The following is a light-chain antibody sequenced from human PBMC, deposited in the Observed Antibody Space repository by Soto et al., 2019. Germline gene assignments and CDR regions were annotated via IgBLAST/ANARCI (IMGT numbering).Light chain of an antibody. J-gene: IGKJ2*01. Sequence: DIQMTQSPSAVSASVGDTVTVTCRASQGITTFLAWCRQRPGKVPERLIYGASSLQSGVPSRFSGRGSGTEFTLTISSLQPEDFGTYYCLQHNSYPYTFGPGTKVDI. V-gene: IGKV1-17*03. CDR1: QGITTF. CDR3: LQHNSYPYT. CDR2: GAS.